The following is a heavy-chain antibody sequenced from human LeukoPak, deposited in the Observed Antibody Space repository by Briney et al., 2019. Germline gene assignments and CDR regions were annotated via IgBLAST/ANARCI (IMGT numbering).Heavy chain of an antibody. V-gene: IGHV3-23*01. CDR2: ISGSGGNT. Sequence: GGSLRLSCAASGFTFSNYAMNWVRQAPGKGLVWVSAISGSGGNTYSADSVKGRFTISRDNSKNTLYLQMNSLRAEDTAVYYCAKSPKTGFLFDYWGKGTLVTVSP. CDR1: GFTFSNYA. D-gene: IGHD1-1*01. J-gene: IGHJ4*02. CDR3: AKSPKTGFLFDY.